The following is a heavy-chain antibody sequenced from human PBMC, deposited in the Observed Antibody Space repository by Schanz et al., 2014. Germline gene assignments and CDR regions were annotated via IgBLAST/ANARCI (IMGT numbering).Heavy chain of an antibody. Sequence: QLQLQESGPGLVKPSETLSLTCTVSGGSISSSTYWWGWIRQPPGKGLEWIGYISYSGSTSFNPSLKSRLTMSVDTSKNQFSLRLSSVTAADTAVYYCARVPEPGWFDPWGQGTLVTVSS. CDR1: GGSISSSTYW. V-gene: IGHV4-31*03. CDR2: ISYSGST. D-gene: IGHD1-26*01. J-gene: IGHJ5*02. CDR3: ARVPEPGWFDP.